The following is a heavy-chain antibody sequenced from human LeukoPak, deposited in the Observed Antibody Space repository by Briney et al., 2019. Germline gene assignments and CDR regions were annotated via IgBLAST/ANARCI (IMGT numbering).Heavy chain of an antibody. CDR3: AMAEWFDP. Sequence: ASVKVSCKASGYTFTSYAMHWVRQAPGQRLEWMGWINACNGNTKYSQKFQGRVTITRDTSASTAYMELSSLRSEDTAVYYCAMAEWFDPWGQGTLVTVSS. CDR1: GYTFTSYA. V-gene: IGHV1-3*01. CDR2: INACNGNT. J-gene: IGHJ5*02.